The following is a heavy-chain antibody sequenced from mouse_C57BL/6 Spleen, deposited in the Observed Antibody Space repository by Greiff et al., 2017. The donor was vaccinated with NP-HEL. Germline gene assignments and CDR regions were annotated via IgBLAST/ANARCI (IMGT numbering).Heavy chain of an antibody. J-gene: IGHJ4*01. CDR3: ARYHDYNAMDD. Sequence: QVQLQQPGAELVKPGASVKLSCKASGYTFTSYWITWVKQRPGQGLEWIGDIYPGSGSTNYNEKFKSKATLTVDTSSSTAYMHLSSLTSEDSAVYYCARYHDYNAMDDWGQGTSVTVSS. D-gene: IGHD2-4*01. CDR2: IYPGSGST. CDR1: GYTFTSYW. V-gene: IGHV1-55*01.